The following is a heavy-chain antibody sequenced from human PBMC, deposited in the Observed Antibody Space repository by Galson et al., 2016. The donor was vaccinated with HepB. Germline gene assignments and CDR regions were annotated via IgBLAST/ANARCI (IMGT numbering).Heavy chain of an antibody. V-gene: IGHV4-4*02. J-gene: IGHJ5*01. Sequence: SETLSLTCTVSGASINSSNWWTWVRQAPGKGLEWIGEIYHTGTSNNNPFPNSRFTLSIDKSRNQFSLNLTSVSAADTAVYYCARAAVVPGARMVFDSWGQGILVTVSS. CDR3: ARAAVVPGARMVFDS. D-gene: IGHD2-2*01. CDR1: GASINSSNW. CDR2: IYHTGTS.